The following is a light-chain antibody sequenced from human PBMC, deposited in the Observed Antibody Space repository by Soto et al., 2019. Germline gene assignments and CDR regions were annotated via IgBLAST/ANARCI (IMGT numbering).Light chain of an antibody. Sequence: QSALTQPASGSGSPGQSITISCTGGSGDIGSHNLVSWYQQYLGKAPKVIIYATAKQPSGVSDRFSGSKSGSVASLTISGLQADDEANYYCCSHVNDFTHWIFGGGTKLTVL. CDR3: CSHVNDFTHWI. J-gene: IGLJ3*02. CDR2: ATA. CDR1: SGDIGSHNL. V-gene: IGLV2-23*01.